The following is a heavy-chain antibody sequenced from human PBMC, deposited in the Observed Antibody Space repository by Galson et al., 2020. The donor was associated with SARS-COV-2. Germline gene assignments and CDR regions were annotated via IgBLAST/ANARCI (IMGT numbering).Heavy chain of an antibody. CDR1: GYTFTGYY. V-gene: IGHV1-2*02. CDR3: ARDPTTVSYYYYYGMDV. J-gene: IGHJ6*04. Sequence: ASVKVSCKASGYTFTGYYMHWVRQAPGQGLEWMGWINPYSGGTNYARKFQGRVTMTRDTSITTAYMELSRLRSDDTAVYYCARDPTTVSYYYYYGMDVWGEGTTVTVSS. D-gene: IGHD4-17*01. CDR2: INPYSGGT.